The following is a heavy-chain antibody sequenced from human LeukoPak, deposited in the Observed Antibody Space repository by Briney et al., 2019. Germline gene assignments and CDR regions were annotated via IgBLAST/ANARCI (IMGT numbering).Heavy chain of an antibody. D-gene: IGHD6-13*01. J-gene: IGHJ4*02. Sequence: GGSLRLSRAASGFTFSSYSMNWVRQAPGKGLEWVSSISSSSSYIYYADSVKGRFTISRDNAKNSLYLQMNSLRAEDTAVYYCARVTGYSSSWSDYWGQGTLVTVSS. CDR3: ARVTGYSSSWSDY. CDR2: ISSSSSYI. CDR1: GFTFSSYS. V-gene: IGHV3-21*01.